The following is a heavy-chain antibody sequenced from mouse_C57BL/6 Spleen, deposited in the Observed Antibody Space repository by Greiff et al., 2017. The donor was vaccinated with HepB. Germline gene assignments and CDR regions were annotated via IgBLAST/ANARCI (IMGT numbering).Heavy chain of an antibody. J-gene: IGHJ2*01. D-gene: IGHD2-5*01. CDR2: INPNNGGT. V-gene: IGHV1-18*01. CDR3: ARPYSNYVYYFDY. CDR1: GYTFTDYN. Sequence: EVQLQQSGPELVKPGASVKIPCKASGYTFTDYNMDWVKQSHGKSLEWIGDINPNNGGTIYNQKFKGKATLTVDKSSSTAYMELRSLTSEDTAVYYCARPYSNYVYYFDYWGQSTTLTVSS.